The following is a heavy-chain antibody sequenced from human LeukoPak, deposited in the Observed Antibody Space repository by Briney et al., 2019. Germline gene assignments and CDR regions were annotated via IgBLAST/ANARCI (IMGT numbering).Heavy chain of an antibody. V-gene: IGHV3-7*01. D-gene: IGHD2-8*01. CDR1: GFTFSSYW. Sequence: WGALRLSCAASGFTFSSYWITWVRQAPEKGLDGVANIKQDGSEKYYVDSVKGRFTISRDNANISLFLQMNNLRAEDTAVYYCAAHVNDAGDFGYWGQGTLVAVSS. CDR2: IKQDGSEK. CDR3: AAHVNDAGDFGY. J-gene: IGHJ4*02.